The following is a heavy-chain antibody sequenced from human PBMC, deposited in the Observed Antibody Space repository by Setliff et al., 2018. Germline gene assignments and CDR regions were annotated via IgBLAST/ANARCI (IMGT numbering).Heavy chain of an antibody. CDR2: MSASGTST. CDR3: AKSPVAYCSGAVCYPFGY. V-gene: IGHV3-23*01. J-gene: IGHJ4*02. CDR1: GFTFDDYV. D-gene: IGHD2-8*02. Sequence: PGGSLRLSCAASGFTFDDYVMSWVRQAPGKGLEWVSAMSASGTSTYHADSVKGRFTISGDNSKNTLYLQMNSLRAEDTAVYFCAKSPVAYCSGAVCYPFGYWGQGTLVTVSS.